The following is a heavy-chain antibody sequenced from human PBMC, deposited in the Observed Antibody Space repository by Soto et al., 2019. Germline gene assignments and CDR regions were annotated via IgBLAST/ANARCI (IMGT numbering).Heavy chain of an antibody. CDR3: ARESRYCSGGSCYFLPGIDY. CDR1: GGTFSSYA. CDR2: IIPIFGTA. V-gene: IGHV1-69*12. D-gene: IGHD2-15*01. Sequence: QVQLVQSGAEVKKPGSSVKASCKASGGTFSSYAISWVRQAPGQGLEWMGGIIPIFGTANYAQKFQGRVTLTAHESTSTAYMELCSLRSEDTAVYYCARESRYCSGGSCYFLPGIDYWGQGTLVTVSS. J-gene: IGHJ4*02.